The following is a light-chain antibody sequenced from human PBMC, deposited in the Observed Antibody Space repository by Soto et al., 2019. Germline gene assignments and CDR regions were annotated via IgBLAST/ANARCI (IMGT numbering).Light chain of an antibody. V-gene: IGLV2-23*02. Sequence: QSVLTQPASVSGSPGQSITISCTRTNSVVGSYNFVSWYQQHPGKAPKVMIFEVSKRPSGVSDRFSGSKSGNTASLTISGLQAEDEADYYCCSDAGSSTHVFGTGTKVTVL. CDR2: EVS. CDR1: NSVVGSYNF. CDR3: CSDAGSSTHV. J-gene: IGLJ1*01.